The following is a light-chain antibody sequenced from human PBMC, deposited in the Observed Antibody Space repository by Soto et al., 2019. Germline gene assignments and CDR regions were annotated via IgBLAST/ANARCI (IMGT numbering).Light chain of an antibody. J-gene: IGKJ4*01. Sequence: DIQMTQSPSSLSASVGDRVTITCRATQAIRNYVAWYQQKPGKVPKLLIYAASTLQSGVPSRFSGSGSGTDFTLTISSLQPEDVAAYYCQKYNSAPLTFGGGTKVDI. V-gene: IGKV1-27*01. CDR3: QKYNSAPLT. CDR2: AAS. CDR1: QAIRNY.